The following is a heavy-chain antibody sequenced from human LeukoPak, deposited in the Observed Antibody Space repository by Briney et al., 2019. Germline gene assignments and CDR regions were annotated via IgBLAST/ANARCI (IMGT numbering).Heavy chain of an antibody. CDR1: GFTLSSYA. CDR3: ANLYGWGNYYSGGSGY. J-gene: IGHJ4*02. CDR2: MSASGSNT. V-gene: IGHV3-23*01. Sequence: SGGSLRLSCAVSGFTLSSYAMSWVRQAPGKGLEWVSIMSASGSNTDYADSVRGRFTISRDTSKNTLYLQMNSLRAEDTAVYYGANLYGWGNYYSGGSGYWGQGTLVTVSS. D-gene: IGHD3-10*01.